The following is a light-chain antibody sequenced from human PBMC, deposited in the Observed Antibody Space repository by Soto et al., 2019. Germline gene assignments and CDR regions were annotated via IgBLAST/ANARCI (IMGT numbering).Light chain of an antibody. Sequence: DIQMTQSPSTLSASVGDRVTITCRASQSISSWLAWYQQKPGKAPKLLIYDASNLQSGVPSRFSGSGSGTDFTLTISSLHPEDFATYFCQQSHTPPLTFGGGT. J-gene: IGKJ4*01. V-gene: IGKV1-39*01. CDR2: DAS. CDR1: QSISSW. CDR3: QQSHTPPLT.